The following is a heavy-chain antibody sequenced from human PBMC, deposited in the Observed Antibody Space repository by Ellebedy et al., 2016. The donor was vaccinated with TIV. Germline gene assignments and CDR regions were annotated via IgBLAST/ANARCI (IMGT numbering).Heavy chain of an antibody. CDR2: IHHSGST. J-gene: IGHJ4*02. CDR3: ARDYAGPDS. V-gene: IGHV4-38-2*02. D-gene: IGHD4-17*01. CDR1: GYSISSGYY. Sequence: MPSETLSLTCTVSGYSISSGYYWGWIRQPPGKGPEWFGYIHHSGSTYYDPSLKSRVTISVDTSKNQFSLKLSSVTAADTAVYYCARDYAGPDSWGQGTLVTVSS.